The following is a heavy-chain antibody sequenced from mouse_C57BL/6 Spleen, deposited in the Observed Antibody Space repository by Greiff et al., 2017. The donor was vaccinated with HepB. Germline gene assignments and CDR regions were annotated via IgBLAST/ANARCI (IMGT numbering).Heavy chain of an antibody. CDR3: ARSEGITTVVAPLTN. Sequence: EVQRVESGGGLVKPGGSLKLSCAASGFTFSSYAMSWVRQTPEKRLEWVATISDGGSYTYYPDNVKGRFTISRDNAKNNLYLQMSHLKSEDTAMYYCARSEGITTVVAPLTNWGQGTSVTVSS. V-gene: IGHV5-4*01. CDR2: ISDGGSYT. D-gene: IGHD1-1*01. J-gene: IGHJ4*01. CDR1: GFTFSSYA.